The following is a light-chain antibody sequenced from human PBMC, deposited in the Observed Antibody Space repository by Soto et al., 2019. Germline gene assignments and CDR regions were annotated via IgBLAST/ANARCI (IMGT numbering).Light chain of an antibody. CDR2: GAS. Sequence: EIVLTQSPGTLSLSPGERATLSCRASQSGSSSYLAWYQQKPGQAPRLFIYGASSRATGIPDRFSGSGSGTDFTLTISRLEPEDFAVYYCQQYGSAPPAWTFGQGTKVEIK. CDR3: QQYGSAPPAWT. V-gene: IGKV3-20*01. J-gene: IGKJ1*01. CDR1: QSGSSSY.